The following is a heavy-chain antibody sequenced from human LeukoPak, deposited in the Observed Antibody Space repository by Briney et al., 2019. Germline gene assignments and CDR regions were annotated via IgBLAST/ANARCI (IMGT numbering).Heavy chain of an antibody. CDR3: AKRGVEIRVSIVGFHKEAYYFDS. CDR2: LSGSGGGT. J-gene: IGHJ4*02. D-gene: IGHD2/OR15-2a*01. V-gene: IGHV3-23*01. CDR1: GITLSNYG. Sequence: GGSLRLSCAVSGITLSNYGMSWIRQAPGKGPEWVAGLSGSGGGTNYADSVQGRFTISRDNPKNTLYLQMNSLRAEDTAVYFCAKRGVEIRVSIVGFHKEAYYFDSWGQGALVTVSS.